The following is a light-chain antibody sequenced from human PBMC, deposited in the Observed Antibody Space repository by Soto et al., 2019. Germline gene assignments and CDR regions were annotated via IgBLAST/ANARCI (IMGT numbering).Light chain of an antibody. CDR2: YVT. V-gene: IGLV2-8*01. Sequence: QSALTQPPSASGSPGHSVTISCTGASSDVGGYNFVSWYQHHPGKAPRLMIYYVTQRPSGVPDRFSGSKSGNTSSLTVSGLQVDDEAYYYCSSYAGSSIPVAFGGGTQLTVL. CDR1: SSDVGGYNF. J-gene: IGLJ2*01. CDR3: SSYAGSSIPVA.